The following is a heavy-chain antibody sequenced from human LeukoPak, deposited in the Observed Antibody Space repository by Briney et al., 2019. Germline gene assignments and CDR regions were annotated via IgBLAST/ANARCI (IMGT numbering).Heavy chain of an antibody. Sequence: ASVKVSCKASGYTFTSYYMHWVRQAPGQGLEWMGWINPNSGGTNYAQKFQGRVTTTRDTSISTAYMELSRLRSDDTAVYYCTYSSSWYHFDYWGQGTLVTVSS. CDR2: INPNSGGT. CDR3: TYSSSWYHFDY. D-gene: IGHD6-13*01. V-gene: IGHV1-2*02. CDR1: GYTFTSYY. J-gene: IGHJ4*02.